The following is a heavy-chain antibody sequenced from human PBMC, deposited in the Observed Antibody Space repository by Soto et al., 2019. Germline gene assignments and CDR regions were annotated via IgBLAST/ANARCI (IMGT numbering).Heavy chain of an antibody. CDR3: ARGGYCISTSCYASDYYGMDV. CDR2: ISYDGSNK. V-gene: IGHV3-30-3*01. CDR1: GFTFISYA. Sequence: PGGSLRLSCASSGFTFISYAMHWVRQAPCKGLEWVAVISYDGSNKYYADSVKGRFTISRDNSKNTLYLQMNSLRAEDTAVYYCARGGYCISTSCYASDYYGMDVWGQGT. D-gene: IGHD2-2*01. J-gene: IGHJ6*02.